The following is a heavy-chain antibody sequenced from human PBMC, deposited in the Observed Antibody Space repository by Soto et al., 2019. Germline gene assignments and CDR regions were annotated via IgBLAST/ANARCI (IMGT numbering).Heavy chain of an antibody. CDR3: ARGNYYDSSGYLVY. CDR2: ISAYNGNT. J-gene: IGHJ4*02. D-gene: IGHD3-22*01. CDR1: GYTFTSYG. V-gene: IGHV1-18*01. Sequence: GASAKVSCKASGYTFTSYGISWVRQAPGQGLEWMGWISAYNGNTNYAQKLQGRVTMTTDTSTSTAYMELRSLRSDDTAVYYCARGNYYDSSGYLVYWGQGTLVNVSS.